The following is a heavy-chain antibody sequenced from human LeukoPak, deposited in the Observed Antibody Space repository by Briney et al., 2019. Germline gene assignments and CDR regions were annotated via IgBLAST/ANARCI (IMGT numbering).Heavy chain of an antibody. D-gene: IGHD6-13*01. J-gene: IGHJ6*02. CDR3: AKDTDSRRYYYYGVDV. V-gene: IGHV3-7*03. Sequence: GGSLRLSCAASGFTFSSYWMSWVRQAPGKGLEWVANIKQDGSEKYYVDSVKGRFTISRDNAKNSLYLQMDSLRPEDTALYYCAKDTDSRRYYYYGVDVWGQGTTVTVSS. CDR2: IKQDGSEK. CDR1: GFTFSSYW.